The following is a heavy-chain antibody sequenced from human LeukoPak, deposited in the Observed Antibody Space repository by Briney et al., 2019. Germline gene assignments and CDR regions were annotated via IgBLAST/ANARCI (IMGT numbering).Heavy chain of an antibody. V-gene: IGHV3-30*18. CDR3: AKGGEMATIEESDY. CDR2: ISYDGSIK. Sequence: GRSLRLSCAASGFTFSSYGMHWVRQAPGRGLEWVTVISYDGSIKYYADSVKGRFTISRDNSKNTVYLRMHSLRDEDTAVYYCAKGGEMATIEESDYWGQGTLVTVSS. D-gene: IGHD5-24*01. J-gene: IGHJ4*02. CDR1: GFTFSSYG.